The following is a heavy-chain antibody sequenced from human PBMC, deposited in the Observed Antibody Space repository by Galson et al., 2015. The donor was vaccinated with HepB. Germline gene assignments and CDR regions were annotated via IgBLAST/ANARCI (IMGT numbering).Heavy chain of an antibody. J-gene: IGHJ3*02. V-gene: IGHV4-59*01. Sequence: SETLSLTCTVSGGSISNFYWSWIRQPPGKGLEWIGYIYYSGSTNYNPSLESRVTMSVDTSKNQFSLKLSSVTAADTAVYYCARGGAFDIWGQGTMVTVSS. CDR3: ARGGAFDI. CDR1: GGSISNFY. D-gene: IGHD3-16*01. CDR2: IYYSGST.